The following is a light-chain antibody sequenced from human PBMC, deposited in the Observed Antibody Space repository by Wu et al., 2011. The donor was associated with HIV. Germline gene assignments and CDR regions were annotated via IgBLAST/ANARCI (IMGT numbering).Light chain of an antibody. J-gene: IGKJ5*01. CDR3: QQSGNGPLT. Sequence: ESVLTQSPVTLSLSPGERATLSCRASQSVSSYLAWYQQKPGQAPRLLVYDASNRATGTPARFSGSGSGTDFTLTISSLEPEDFAVYYCQQSGNGPLTFGQGTRLDIK. CDR2: DAS. CDR1: QSVSSY. V-gene: IGKV3-11*01.